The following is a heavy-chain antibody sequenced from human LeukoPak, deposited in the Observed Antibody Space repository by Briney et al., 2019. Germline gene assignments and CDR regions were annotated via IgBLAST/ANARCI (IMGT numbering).Heavy chain of an antibody. Sequence: GASVKVSCKASGYAFTGSYLHWVRQAPGQGLRWMGWINPNSGGTNYAQNFQGRVTMTGDTSISTAYMVLRSLRSDDTAVYYCASMLQIVTTDPFDIWGQGTMVTVSS. J-gene: IGHJ3*02. D-gene: IGHD5-12*01. CDR2: INPNSGGT. CDR3: ASMLQIVTTDPFDI. V-gene: IGHV1-2*02. CDR1: GYAFTGSY.